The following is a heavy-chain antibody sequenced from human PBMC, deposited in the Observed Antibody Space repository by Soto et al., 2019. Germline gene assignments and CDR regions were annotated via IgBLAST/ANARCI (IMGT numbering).Heavy chain of an antibody. CDR2: IYSGGST. CDR1: GFTVSSNY. D-gene: IGHD3-22*01. CDR3: ACALITSRWLKDYYYYYYGMDV. Sequence: PGGSLRLSCAASGFTVSSNYMSWVRQAPGKGLEWVSVIYSGGSTYYADSVKGRFTISRDNSKNTLYLQMNSLRAEDTAVYYCACALITSRWLKDYYYYYYGMDVWGQGTTVTVSS. J-gene: IGHJ6*02. V-gene: IGHV3-53*01.